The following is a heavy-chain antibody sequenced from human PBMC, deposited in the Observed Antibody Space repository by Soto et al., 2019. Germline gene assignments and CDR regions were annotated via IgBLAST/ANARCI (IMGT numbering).Heavy chain of an antibody. J-gene: IGHJ4*02. D-gene: IGHD2-15*01. CDR1: GYTFTDYY. CDR3: AGSTVLENGSAPFDF. Sequence: ASVKVSCKASGYTFTDYYIQWVRQAPGQGLEYMGWISPKSGGEAHAQKFRGRVTMTRDTSVNTAFMQLSRLNSADTAVYFCAGSTVLENGSAPFDFWGQGTLVTVSS. CDR2: ISPKSGGE. V-gene: IGHV1-2*02.